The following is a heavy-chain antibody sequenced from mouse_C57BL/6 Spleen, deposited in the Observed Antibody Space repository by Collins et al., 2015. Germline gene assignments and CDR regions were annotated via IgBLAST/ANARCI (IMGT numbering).Heavy chain of an antibody. CDR3: ARRMIYYGNYEAMDY. CDR1: GFSLSTSGMG. V-gene: IGHV8-12*01. D-gene: IGHD2-1*01. CDR2: IYWDDDK. J-gene: IGHJ4*01. Sequence: QVTLKESGPGILQSSQTLSLTCSFSGFSLSTSGMGVSWIRQPSGKGLEWLAHIYWDDDKRYNPSLKSRLTISKDTSRNQVFLKITSVDTADTATYYCARRMIYYGNYEAMDYWGQGTSVTVSS.